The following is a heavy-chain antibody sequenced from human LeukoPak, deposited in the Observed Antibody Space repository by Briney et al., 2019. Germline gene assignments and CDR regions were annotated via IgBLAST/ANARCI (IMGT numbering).Heavy chain of an antibody. CDR1: GGSFSGYY. D-gene: IGHD3-22*01. V-gene: IGHV4-34*01. CDR2: INHSGST. J-gene: IGHJ4*02. CDR3: AXXXSDSSGPMGSFDY. Sequence: PSETLSLTCAVYGGSFSGYYWSWIRQPPGKGLEWIGEINHSGSTNYNPSLKSRVTISVDTSKNQFSLKLSSVTAADTAVYYCAXXXSDSSGPMGSFDYWGQGTLVTVSS.